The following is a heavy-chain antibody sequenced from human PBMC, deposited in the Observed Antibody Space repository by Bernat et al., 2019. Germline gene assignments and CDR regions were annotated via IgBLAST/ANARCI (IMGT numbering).Heavy chain of an antibody. CDR2: ISGKGGST. J-gene: IGHJ4*02. CDR3: AGGDSNYVSWDFDY. Sequence: EVQLLESGGGLVQPGGSLRLSCPASGFTFSSYAMSWVRQAPGKGLEWVSAISGKGGSTYYADSVKGRFTISGYNSKNTLYLQMNSLRAEDTAVYYCAGGDSNYVSWDFDYCGQGTLITGSS. CDR1: GFTFSSYA. V-gene: IGHV3-23*01. D-gene: IGHD4-11*01.